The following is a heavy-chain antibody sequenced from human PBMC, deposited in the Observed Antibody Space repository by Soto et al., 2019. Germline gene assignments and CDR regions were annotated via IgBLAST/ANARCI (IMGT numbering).Heavy chain of an antibody. CDR2: IIPIFGTA. V-gene: IGHV1-69*13. Sequence: SVKVSCKGSGGTLSSYAISWVRQAPGQGLAGKGGIIPIFGTANYAQKLQGRLTITADESTSTAYMELSSLRSEDTAVYYCASSLRGDIVVVVAATQFLQHWGQG. J-gene: IGHJ1*01. CDR3: ASSLRGDIVVVVAATQFLQH. CDR1: GGTLSSYA. D-gene: IGHD2-15*01.